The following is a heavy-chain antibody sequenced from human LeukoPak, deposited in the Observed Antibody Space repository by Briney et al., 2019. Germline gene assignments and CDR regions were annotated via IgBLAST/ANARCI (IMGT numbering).Heavy chain of an antibody. J-gene: IGHJ4*02. CDR3: ARDNGDYWFDY. CDR2: INPKSGGT. CDR1: GYTFTGYY. Sequence: ASVTVSCKASGYTFTGYYMHWVRQAPGQGLEWMGWINPKSGGTNYAQKFQGRVTMTRDTFISTAYMELTRLRSDDTAVYYCARDNGDYWFDYWGQGTLVTVS. D-gene: IGHD4-17*01. V-gene: IGHV1-2*02.